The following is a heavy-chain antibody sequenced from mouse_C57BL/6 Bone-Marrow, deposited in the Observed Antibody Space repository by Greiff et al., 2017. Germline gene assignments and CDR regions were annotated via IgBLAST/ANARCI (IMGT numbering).Heavy chain of an antibody. CDR3: ARDRNYYGSSYLYFDY. CDR1: GFTFSSYA. D-gene: IGHD1-1*01. CDR2: ISDGGSYT. Sequence: DVKLVESGGGLVKPGGSLKLSCAASGFTFSSYAMSWVRQTPEKRLEWVATISDGGSYTYYPDNVKGRFTISRDNAKNNLYLQMSHLKSEDTAMYYCARDRNYYGSSYLYFDYWGQGTTLTVSS. V-gene: IGHV5-4*01. J-gene: IGHJ2*01.